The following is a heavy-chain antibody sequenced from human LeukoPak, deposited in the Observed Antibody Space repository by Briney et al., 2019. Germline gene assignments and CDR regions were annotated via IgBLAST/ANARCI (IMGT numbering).Heavy chain of an antibody. CDR1: GFTFSIYT. V-gene: IGHV3-23*01. CDR3: AKAKGGL. CDR2: LSGSGDTT. J-gene: IGHJ4*02. D-gene: IGHD2-15*01. Sequence: GGSLRLSCVASGFTFSIYTMTWFRQAPGKGLEWVSSLSGSGDTTYFADSVGGRFTLSRDNSRNTLFLQMDSLRVDDTAVYYCAKAKGGLWGQGTLVTVSS.